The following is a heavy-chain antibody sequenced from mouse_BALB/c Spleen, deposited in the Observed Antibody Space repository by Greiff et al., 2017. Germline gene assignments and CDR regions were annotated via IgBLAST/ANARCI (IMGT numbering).Heavy chain of an antibody. V-gene: IGHV5-6-3*01. D-gene: IGHD1-2*01. CDR3: ARPYSLLRLWFAY. CDR1: GFTFSSYG. CDR2: INSNGGST. J-gene: IGHJ3*01. Sequence: EVHLVESGGGLVQPGGSLKLSCAASGFTFSSYGMSWVRQTPDKRLELVATINSNGGSTYYPDSVKGRFTISRDNAKNTLYLQMSSLKSEDTAMYYCARPYSLLRLWFAYWGQGTLVTVSA.